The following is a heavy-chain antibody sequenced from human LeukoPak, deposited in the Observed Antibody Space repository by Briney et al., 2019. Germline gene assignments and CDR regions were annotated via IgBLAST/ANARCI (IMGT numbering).Heavy chain of an antibody. V-gene: IGHV5-51*01. Sequence: GESLKISCKASGYSFTSHWVAWVRQMPGKGLEWMGMISPGDFDTRYTPSFKGQVTISADKSISTAYLQWSSLKASDTAIYYCARHQGGMDVWGQGTTVTVFS. J-gene: IGHJ6*02. CDR3: ARHQGGMDV. CDR2: ISPGDFDT. CDR1: GYSFTSHW.